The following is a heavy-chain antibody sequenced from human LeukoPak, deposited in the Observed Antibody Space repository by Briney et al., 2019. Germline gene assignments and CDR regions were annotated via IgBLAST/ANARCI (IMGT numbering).Heavy chain of an antibody. D-gene: IGHD6-19*01. Sequence: PGGSLRLSCAASGFTFSSYWMSWVRQAPGKGLEWVANIKQDGSEKYYVDSVKGRFTISRDNAKNSLYLQMNSLRAEDTAVYYCAKDRIAVAGTDEWPPVLYYFDYWGQGTLVTVSS. CDR2: IKQDGSEK. CDR3: AKDRIAVAGTDEWPPVLYYFDY. V-gene: IGHV3-7*03. J-gene: IGHJ4*02. CDR1: GFTFSSYW.